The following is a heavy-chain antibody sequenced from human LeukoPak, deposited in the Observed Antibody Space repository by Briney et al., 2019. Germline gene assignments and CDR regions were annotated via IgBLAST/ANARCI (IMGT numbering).Heavy chain of an antibody. Sequence: SETLSLTCAVYGGSFSGYYWSWIRQPAGKGLEWIGRIYTSGSTNYNPSLKSRVTMSVDTSKNQFSLKLSSVTAADTAVYYCARDKSSPPAAIFGVVIHYGMDVWGQGTTVTVSS. CDR2: IYTSGST. CDR1: GGSFSGYY. V-gene: IGHV4-4*07. D-gene: IGHD3-3*01. CDR3: ARDKSSPPAAIFGVVIHYGMDV. J-gene: IGHJ6*02.